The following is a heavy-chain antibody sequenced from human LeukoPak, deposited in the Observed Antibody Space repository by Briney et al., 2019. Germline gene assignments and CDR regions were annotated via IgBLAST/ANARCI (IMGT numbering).Heavy chain of an antibody. CDR1: GFTFSSYG. D-gene: IGHD3-3*01. V-gene: IGHV3-33*01. Sequence: GGSLRLSCAASGFTFSSYGMHWVRQAPGKGLEWVAVIWYDGSNKYYADSVKGRFTISRDNSKNTLYLQMNSLRAEDTAVYYCARDGTYDFWSGYFTNYYYGMDVWGQGTTVTVSS. CDR3: ARDGTYDFWSGYFTNYYYGMDV. CDR2: IWYDGSNK. J-gene: IGHJ6*02.